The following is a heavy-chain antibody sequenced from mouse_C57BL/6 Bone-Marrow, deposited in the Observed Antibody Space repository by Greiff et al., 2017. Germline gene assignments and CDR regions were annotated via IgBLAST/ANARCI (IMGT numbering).Heavy chain of an antibody. Sequence: QVQLQQPGAELVKPGASVKLSCKASGYTFTSYWMQWVKQRPGQGLEWIGEIDPSDSYTNYNQKFKGKATLTVDTSSSTAYMQLSSLTSEDSAVYYCARSITTGPYFDYWGQGTTLTVSS. J-gene: IGHJ2*01. V-gene: IGHV1-50*01. CDR1: GYTFTSYW. CDR3: ARSITTGPYFDY. D-gene: IGHD1-1*01. CDR2: IDPSDSYT.